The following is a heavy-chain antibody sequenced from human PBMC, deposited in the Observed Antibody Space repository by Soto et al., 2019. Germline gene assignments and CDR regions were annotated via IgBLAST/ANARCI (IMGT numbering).Heavy chain of an antibody. Sequence: VESLKISCKSYGYSFTTYWIAWVRQMPVKGLEWMGSIHPGESDTRYSPSFQGQVTISADRSITTAYLQWSSLKASDTAMYYCARHEATYYNFYGMDVWGQGTTVTVSS. CDR3: ARHEATYYNFYGMDV. CDR2: IHPGESDT. CDR1: GYSFTTYW. J-gene: IGHJ6*02. V-gene: IGHV5-51*01.